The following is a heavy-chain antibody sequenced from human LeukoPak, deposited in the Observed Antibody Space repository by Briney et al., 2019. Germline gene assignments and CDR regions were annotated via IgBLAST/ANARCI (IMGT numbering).Heavy chain of an antibody. V-gene: IGHV4-34*01. CDR3: ARYLRGSSSSCFDY. D-gene: IGHD6-13*01. J-gene: IGHJ4*02. Sequence: SETLSLTCVVYGGSFSAYYWSWIRQPPGKGLEWIGEINHSRENNYNPSLKSRVTISIDTSKNQFSLELSSVTAADTAVYYCARYLRGSSSSCFDYWGPGTLVTVSS. CDR1: GGSFSAYY. CDR2: INHSREN.